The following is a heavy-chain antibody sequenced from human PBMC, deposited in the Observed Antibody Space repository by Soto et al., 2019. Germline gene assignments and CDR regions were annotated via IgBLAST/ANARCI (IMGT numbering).Heavy chain of an antibody. Sequence: ELQLLESGGGFVQPGGSLRLSCTASGFGLITYAISWVLQAPVKGLEWVSVISANIGNTDYADSVKGRFTISRDKSENTVFLQMNRLRAEDTAVYYCALPSCGGDCYSPFDYWGQGTLVTVSS. D-gene: IGHD2-21*02. CDR2: ISANIGNT. CDR3: ALPSCGGDCYSPFDY. CDR1: GFGLITYA. V-gene: IGHV3-23*01. J-gene: IGHJ4*02.